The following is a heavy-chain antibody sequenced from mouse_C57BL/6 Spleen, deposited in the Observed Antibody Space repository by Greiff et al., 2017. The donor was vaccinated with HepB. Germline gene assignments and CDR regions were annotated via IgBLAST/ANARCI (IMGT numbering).Heavy chain of an antibody. CDR3: AYSSGYVPWFAY. J-gene: IGHJ3*01. Sequence: QVQLQQPGAELVKPGASVKLSCKASGYTFTSYWMQWVKQRPGQGIEWIGEIDPSDSYTNYNQKFKGKATLTVDTSSSTAYMQLSSLTSEDSAVYYCAYSSGYVPWFAYWGQGTLVTVSA. V-gene: IGHV1-50*01. CDR2: IDPSDSYT. D-gene: IGHD3-2*02. CDR1: GYTFTSYW.